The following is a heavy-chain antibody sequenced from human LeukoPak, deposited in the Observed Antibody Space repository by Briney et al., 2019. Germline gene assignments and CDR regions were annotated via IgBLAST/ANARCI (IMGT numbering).Heavy chain of an antibody. CDR1: GYFVTHHW. V-gene: IGHV5-51*01. CDR2: IHTGNSDS. D-gene: IGHD3-10*01. Sequence: GESLKISCKGSGYFVTHHWIGWVRQMPGKGLEWMAIIHTGNSDSKYSPSFQGQVTMSVDKSISTAYLQWSSLKASDTAMYYCAYSGSYYNPPFQYWGQGTLVTVSS. CDR3: AYSGSYYNPPFQY. J-gene: IGHJ4*02.